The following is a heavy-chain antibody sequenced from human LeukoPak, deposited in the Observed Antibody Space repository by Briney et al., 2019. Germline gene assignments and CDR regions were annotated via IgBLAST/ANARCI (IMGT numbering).Heavy chain of an antibody. J-gene: IGHJ5*02. CDR1: GFTFSNYW. D-gene: IGHD3-9*01. Sequence: GGSLRLSCAASGFTFSNYWMSWVRQAPGKGLEWVANIKQDGSEKYYVDSVKGRFTISRDNAKNSLYLQMNSLRAEDTAVYYCARADYDILTGYYPDLDLSWFDPWGQGTLVTVSS. CDR2: IKQDGSEK. CDR3: ARADYDILTGYYPDLDLSWFDP. V-gene: IGHV3-7*01.